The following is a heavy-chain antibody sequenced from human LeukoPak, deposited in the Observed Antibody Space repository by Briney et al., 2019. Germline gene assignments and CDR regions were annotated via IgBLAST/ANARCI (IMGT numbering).Heavy chain of an antibody. CDR1: GGSISSSSYY. J-gene: IGHJ4*02. Sequence: TSETLSLTCTVSGGSISSSSYYWGWIRQPPGKGLEWIGSIYYSGSTYYNPSLKSRVTMSVDTSKNQFSLKLSSVTAADTAVYYCARDRHRRIANLFDYWGQGTLVTVSS. CDR3: ARDRHRRIANLFDY. V-gene: IGHV4-39*07. CDR2: IYYSGST. D-gene: IGHD2-21*01.